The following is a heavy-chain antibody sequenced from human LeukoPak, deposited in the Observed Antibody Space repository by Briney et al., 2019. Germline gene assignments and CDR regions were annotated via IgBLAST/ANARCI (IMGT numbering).Heavy chain of an antibody. V-gene: IGHV4-34*01. D-gene: IGHD4-17*01. CDR2: INHSGSA. CDR3: ARGQGTVTTH. CDR1: GGSFSGYY. Sequence: SETLSLACAVSGGSFSGYYWTWIRQPPGKGLEWIGEINHSGSANYNPSLKSRVTISLDTSKNQFSLKLSSVTAADTAVYYCARGQGTVTTHWGQGTLVTVSS. J-gene: IGHJ4*02.